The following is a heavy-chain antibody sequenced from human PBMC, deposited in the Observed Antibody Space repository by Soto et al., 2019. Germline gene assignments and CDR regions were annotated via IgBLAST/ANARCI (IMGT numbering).Heavy chain of an antibody. CDR1: GGSFSGYY. V-gene: IGHV4-34*01. CDR2: INHSGST. D-gene: IGHD2-2*01. J-gene: IGHJ6*03. CDR3: ARVIVVVPAATMWGEYYYYYMDV. Sequence: SETLTLTCAVYGGSFSGYYWSWIRQPPGKGLEWIGEINHSGSTNYNPSLKSRVTISVDTSKNQFSLKLSSVTAADTAVYYCARVIVVVPAATMWGEYYYYYMDVWGKGTTVTVSS.